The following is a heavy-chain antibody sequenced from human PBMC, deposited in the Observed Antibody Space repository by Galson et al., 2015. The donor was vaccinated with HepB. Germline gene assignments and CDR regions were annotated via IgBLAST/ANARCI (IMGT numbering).Heavy chain of an antibody. CDR3: VNSKSVTGREFEY. J-gene: IGHJ4*02. Sequence: SVKVSCKASGYTFTSYYMHWVRQAPGQGLEWMGIINPSGGSTSYAQKFQGRVTMTRDTSTSTVYMELSSLRSEDTAVYYCVNSKSVTGREFEYWGQGTPVTVSP. V-gene: IGHV1-46*01. D-gene: IGHD3-9*01. CDR2: INPSGGST. CDR1: GYTFTSYY.